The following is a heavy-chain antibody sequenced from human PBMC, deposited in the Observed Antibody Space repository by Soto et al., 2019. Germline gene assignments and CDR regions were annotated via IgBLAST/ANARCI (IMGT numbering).Heavy chain of an antibody. V-gene: IGHV4-31*03. CDR3: ATRTVPAAISWFDP. CDR2: IYYSGST. J-gene: IGHJ5*02. D-gene: IGHD2-2*01. CDR1: GGSISSGGYY. Sequence: SSETLSLTCTVSGGSISSGGYYWSWIRQHPGKGLEWIGYIYYSGSTYYNPSLKSRVTISVDTSKNQFSLKLSSVTAADTAVYYCATRTVPAAISWFDPWGQGTLVTVSS.